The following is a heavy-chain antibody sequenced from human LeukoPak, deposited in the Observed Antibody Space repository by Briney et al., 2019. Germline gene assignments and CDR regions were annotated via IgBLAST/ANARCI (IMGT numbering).Heavy chain of an antibody. CDR3: ASSVYCSSTSCYDAFDI. CDR2: ILSDGISV. V-gene: IGHV3-30*02. CDR1: GFTFSTSG. D-gene: IGHD2-2*01. J-gene: IGHJ3*02. Sequence: GGSLRLSCAASGFTFSTSGMHWVRQAPGKGLEWVAFILSDGISVYYAGSVKGRFTISRDNYMDTLYLHMNSLRAEDTAVYYCASSVYCSSTSCYDAFDIWGQGTMVTVSS.